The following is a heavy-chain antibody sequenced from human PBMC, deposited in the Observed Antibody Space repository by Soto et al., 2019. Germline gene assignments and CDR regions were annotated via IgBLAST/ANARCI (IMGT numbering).Heavy chain of an antibody. CDR1: GFSVSSQY. D-gene: IGHD1-26*01. J-gene: IGHJ4*02. V-gene: IGHV3-53*04. CDR3: VKDPWEY. Sequence: EVQVVESGGGLVQPGGSLRLSCAASGFSVSSQYMSWVRQAPGKGLEWVSVIYTDGGRNYADAVKGRFTISRDNPENTLYLQMSSLRTEDTAMYYCVKDPWEYWGPGTLVTVSA. CDR2: IYTDGGR.